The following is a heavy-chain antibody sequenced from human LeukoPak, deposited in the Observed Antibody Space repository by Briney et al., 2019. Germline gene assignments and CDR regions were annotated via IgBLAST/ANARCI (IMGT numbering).Heavy chain of an antibody. D-gene: IGHD5-18*01. CDR3: AKDWIQFNRVFDCFDS. CDR1: GFPFETNA. J-gene: IGHJ4*02. Sequence: PGGSLRLSCATSGFPFETNAMSWVRQAPGKGLEWVATISNTETFYADSVTGRFTISRDNSKNTVNLQMNRLRVEDTAIYYCAKDWIQFNRVFDCFDSWGQGTLVTVSS. V-gene: IGHV3-23*01. CDR2: ISNTET.